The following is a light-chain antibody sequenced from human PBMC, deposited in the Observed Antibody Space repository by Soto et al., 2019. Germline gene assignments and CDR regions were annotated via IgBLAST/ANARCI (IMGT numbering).Light chain of an antibody. CDR2: GTS. CDR3: QRYGRSPLIT. V-gene: IGKV3-20*01. J-gene: IGKJ5*01. CDR1: QSVSSH. Sequence: IVMTQSPATLSVSPGEGAIASRSASQSVSSHLAWYQQRPGQAPRLVIFGTSSRATGIPDRFSGSGSGTDFTLTISILETEDYAVYCCQRYGRSPLITFGQGTRLDI.